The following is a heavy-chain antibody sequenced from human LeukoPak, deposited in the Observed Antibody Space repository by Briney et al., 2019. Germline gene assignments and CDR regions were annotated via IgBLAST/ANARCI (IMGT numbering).Heavy chain of an antibody. CDR2: ISGSGGST. CDR1: GFNFDNFA. D-gene: IGHD4-17*01. J-gene: IGHJ4*02. Sequence: GGSLRLSCVVSGFNFDNFAMHWVRQAPGKGLEWVSAISGSGGSTYYADSVKGRFTISRDNSKNTLYLQMNSLRAEDTAVYYCAKSDYGAKGYWGQGTLVTVSS. CDR3: AKSDYGAKGY. V-gene: IGHV3-23*01.